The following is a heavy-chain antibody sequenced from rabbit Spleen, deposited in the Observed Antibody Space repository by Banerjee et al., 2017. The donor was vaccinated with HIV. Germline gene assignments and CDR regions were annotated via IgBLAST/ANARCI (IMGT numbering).Heavy chain of an antibody. CDR3: GKYTGDGMLSYASL. D-gene: IGHD7-1*01. J-gene: IGHJ4*01. Sequence: QEQLEESGGDLGKPGASLKLPCTASGFTNSSSYYICRTGKAPGKGLEWIECIYAGSGGYTYYASWAKGRFTISKTSSTTLTLQITSLTAADTATYFCGKYTGDGMLSYASLWGPGTLVAVS. CDR2: IYAGSGGYT. V-gene: IGHV1S45*01. CDR1: GFTNSSSYY.